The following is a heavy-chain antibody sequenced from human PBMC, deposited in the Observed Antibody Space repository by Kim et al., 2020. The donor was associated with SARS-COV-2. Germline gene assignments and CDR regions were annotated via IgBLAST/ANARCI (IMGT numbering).Heavy chain of an antibody. Sequence: GGSKYYADSVKGRFTISRDNPKNTLYLQMSSLRAEDTAVYYCVKNWNSGHWGQGTLVTVSS. CDR2: GGSK. CDR3: VKNWNSGH. V-gene: IGHV3-64D*06. J-gene: IGHJ4*02. D-gene: IGHD1-7*01.